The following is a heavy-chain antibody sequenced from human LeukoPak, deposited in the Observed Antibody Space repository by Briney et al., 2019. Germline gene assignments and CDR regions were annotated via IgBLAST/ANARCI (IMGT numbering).Heavy chain of an antibody. Sequence: SETLSLTCTVSGYSISSGYYWGWIRQPPGKGLEWIGSIYHSGSTYYNPSLKSRVTISVDTSKNQFSLKLSSVTAADTAVYYCARDSRHITMVRGVIEWGQGTLVTVSS. D-gene: IGHD3-10*01. V-gene: IGHV4-38-2*02. J-gene: IGHJ4*02. CDR2: IYHSGST. CDR3: ARDSRHITMVRGVIE. CDR1: GYSISSGYY.